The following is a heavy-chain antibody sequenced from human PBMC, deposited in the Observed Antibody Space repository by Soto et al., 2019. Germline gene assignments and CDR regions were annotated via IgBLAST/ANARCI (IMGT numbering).Heavy chain of an antibody. D-gene: IGHD2-15*01. Sequence: QVQLQESGPGLVKPSGTLSLTCNVSGGSISTYYWNWIRQPAGKGLEWIGRIYASGSPNYNPSLKSRVIMSVATSKNQCSLTMSSVTAADTAMYYCARSAVPRGGWFRPWGQGILVTVSP. CDR3: ARSAVPRGGWFRP. V-gene: IGHV4-4*07. J-gene: IGHJ5*02. CDR2: IYASGSP. CDR1: GGSISTYY.